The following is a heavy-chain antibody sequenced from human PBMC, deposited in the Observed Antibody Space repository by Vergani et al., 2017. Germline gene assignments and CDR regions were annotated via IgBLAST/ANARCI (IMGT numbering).Heavy chain of an antibody. D-gene: IGHD2-2*02. CDR3: ARGSPYCSSTSCYNPFDY. CDR1: GGSLSSSSYY. V-gene: IGHV4-39*07. J-gene: IGHJ4*02. CDR2: IYYSWST. Sequence: QVQLPESGPGLVKPSETLSLTCTVPGGSLSSSSYYWGWIRQPPGKGLEWIGSIYYSWSTYYNPSLKSRVPISVDTSKNQFSLKLSSVTAANTAVYYCARGSPYCSSTSCYNPFDYWGQGTLVTVSS.